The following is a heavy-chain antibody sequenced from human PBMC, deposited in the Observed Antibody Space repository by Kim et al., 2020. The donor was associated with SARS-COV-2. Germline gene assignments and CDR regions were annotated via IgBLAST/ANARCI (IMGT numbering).Heavy chain of an antibody. V-gene: IGHV4-31*03. D-gene: IGHD3-22*01. CDR1: GGSISSGGYY. CDR3: ARAGYYDSSGYYALVY. Sequence: SETLSLTCTVSGGSISSGGYYWSWIRQHPGKGLEWIGYIYYSGSTYYNPSLKGRVTISVDTSKNQFSLKLSSVTAADTAVYYCARAGYYDSSGYYALVYWGQGTLVTVSS. J-gene: IGHJ4*02. CDR2: IYYSGST.